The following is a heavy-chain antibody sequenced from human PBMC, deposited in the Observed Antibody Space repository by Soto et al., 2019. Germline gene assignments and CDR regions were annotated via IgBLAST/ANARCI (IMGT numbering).Heavy chain of an antibody. Sequence: QVTVKESGPVLVKPTETLTLTCTVSGFSRSNAGLGVSWIRPPPGKALECLAHIFSNDEKSYSTSLKGRHTISKDTSKSQVGLTMTNMDPVDTATYYCASTYSTSWYWFDPWGQGTLVTVSS. CDR2: IFSNDEK. V-gene: IGHV2-26*04. CDR3: ASTYSTSWYWFDP. D-gene: IGHD6-13*01. J-gene: IGHJ5*02. CDR1: GFSRSNAGLG.